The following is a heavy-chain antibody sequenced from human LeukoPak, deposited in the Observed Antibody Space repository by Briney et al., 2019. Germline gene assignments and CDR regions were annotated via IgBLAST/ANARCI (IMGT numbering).Heavy chain of an antibody. J-gene: IGHJ4*02. V-gene: IGHV4-61*01. CDR3: ARIPGILTGYAFDY. Sequence: PSQTLSLTCTVSGGSISSGSYYWSWIRQPPGKGLEWIGYIYYSGSTNYNPSLKSRVTISVDTSKNQFSLKLSSVTAADTAVYYCARIPGILTGYAFDYWGQGTLVTVSS. CDR2: IYYSGST. CDR1: GGSISSGSYY. D-gene: IGHD3-9*01.